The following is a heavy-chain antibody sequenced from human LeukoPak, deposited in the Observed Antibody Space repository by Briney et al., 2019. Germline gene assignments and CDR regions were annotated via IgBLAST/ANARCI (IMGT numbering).Heavy chain of an antibody. Sequence: ASVKVSCKASGGTFSSYAISWLRQAPGQGLERMGRIIPILGIANYAQKFQGRVTITADKSTSTAYMELSSLRSEDTAVYYCARARGSGSHYHDYWGQGTLVTVSS. V-gene: IGHV1-69*04. CDR1: GGTFSSYA. J-gene: IGHJ4*02. CDR2: IIPILGIA. D-gene: IGHD3-10*01. CDR3: ARARGSGSHYHDY.